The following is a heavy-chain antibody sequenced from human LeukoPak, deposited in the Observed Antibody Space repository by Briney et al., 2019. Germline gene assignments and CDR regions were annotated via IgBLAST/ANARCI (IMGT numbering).Heavy chain of an antibody. CDR3: ARSDSSGYLSDY. J-gene: IGHJ4*02. D-gene: IGHD3-22*01. CDR1: GFTFGDHY. V-gene: IGHV3-72*01. CDR2: TRNKVNSYST. Sequence: GGSLRLSCAASGFTFGDHYMDWVRQAPGKGLEWVGRTRNKVNSYSTEYAASVKGRFTISRDESKNSVYLQMNSLKTEDTAVYFCARSDSSGYLSDYWSQGTLVTVSS.